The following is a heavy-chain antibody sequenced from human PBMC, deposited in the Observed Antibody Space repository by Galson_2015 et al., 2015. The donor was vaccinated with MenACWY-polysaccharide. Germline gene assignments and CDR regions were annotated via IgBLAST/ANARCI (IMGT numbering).Heavy chain of an antibody. V-gene: IGHV4-39*01. CDR3: ARHHRATYYFDY. CDR2: IYYSGST. CDR1: GGSISSSSYY. J-gene: IGHJ4*02. Sequence: TLSLTCTVSGGSISSSSYYWGWIRQPPGKGLEWIGSIYYSGSTYYNPSLKSRVTISVDTSKNLFSLKLSSVTAADTAVYYCARHHRATYYFDYWGQGTLVTVSS. D-gene: IGHD1-26*01.